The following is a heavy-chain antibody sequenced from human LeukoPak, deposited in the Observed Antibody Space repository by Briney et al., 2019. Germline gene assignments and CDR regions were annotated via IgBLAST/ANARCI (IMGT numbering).Heavy chain of an antibody. V-gene: IGHV4-38-2*02. D-gene: IGHD3-10*01. CDR2: IYHSGST. CDR1: GYSISSGYY. J-gene: IGHJ4*02. CDR3: ARRRVPHRAPADY. Sequence: SETLSLTCTVSGYSISSGYYWGWIRQPPGKGLEWIGSIYHSGSTYYNPSLESRVTISVDTSKNQFSLKLSSVTAADTAVYYCARRRVPHRAPADYWGQGTLVTVSS.